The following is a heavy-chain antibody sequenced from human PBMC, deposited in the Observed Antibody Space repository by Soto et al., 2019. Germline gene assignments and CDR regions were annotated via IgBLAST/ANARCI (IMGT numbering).Heavy chain of an antibody. D-gene: IGHD2-15*01. CDR1: GGSFSGYY. Sequence: QVQLQQWGAGLLKPSETLSLTCAVYGGSFSGYYWSWIRQPPGKGLEWIGEINHSGSTNYNPSLKSRVTISVDTSKNQFTLQLSAVTAAATAVYYCARSLLFGVVVAATPDPEPWGQGTLVTVSS. J-gene: IGHJ5*02. CDR2: INHSGST. CDR3: ARSLLFGVVVAATPDPEP. V-gene: IGHV4-34*01.